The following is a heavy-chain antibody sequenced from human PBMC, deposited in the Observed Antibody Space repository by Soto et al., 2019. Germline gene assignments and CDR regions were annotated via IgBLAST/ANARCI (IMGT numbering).Heavy chain of an antibody. V-gene: IGHV4-59*01. J-gene: IGHJ4*02. Sequence: SETLSLTCTGSGGSLGSYYWSWNRQTPGKGLEWIGYIYYTGNTNYNPSLKRRVTISQDMSKNQLSLKLTSVTAADTAVYYCARGGGDSFLGYRGQGPLVTFSS. CDR1: GGSLGSYY. D-gene: IGHD5-18*01. CDR2: IYYTGNT. CDR3: ARGGGDSFLGY.